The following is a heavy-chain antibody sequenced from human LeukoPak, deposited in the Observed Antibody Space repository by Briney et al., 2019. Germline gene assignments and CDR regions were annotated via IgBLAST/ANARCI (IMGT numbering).Heavy chain of an antibody. J-gene: IGHJ3*02. V-gene: IGHV1-18*01. D-gene: IGHD3-22*01. CDR1: GYTFSSYG. CDR2: ISAYNGNT. Sequence: ASVKVSCKAFGYTFSSYGISWVRQAPGQGLEWMGWISAYNGNTNYAQKLQGRVTMTTDTSTSTAYMELRSLRSDDTAVYYCASGMIPESDAFDIWGQGTMVTVSS. CDR3: ASGMIPESDAFDI.